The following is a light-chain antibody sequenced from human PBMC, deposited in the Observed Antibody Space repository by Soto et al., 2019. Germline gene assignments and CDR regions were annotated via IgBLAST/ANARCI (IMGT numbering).Light chain of an antibody. CDR1: SSDVGRYNY. V-gene: IGLV2-14*01. J-gene: IGLJ1*01. CDR3: NSYTSSSTYV. CDR2: EVS. Sequence: QSVLTQPASVSGSPGQSITISCTGTSSDVGRYNYVSWYQQHPDKAPKLMIYEVSNRPSGVSNRFSGSKSGNTASLTISGLQAEDEADYYCNSYTSSSTYVFGTGTKV.